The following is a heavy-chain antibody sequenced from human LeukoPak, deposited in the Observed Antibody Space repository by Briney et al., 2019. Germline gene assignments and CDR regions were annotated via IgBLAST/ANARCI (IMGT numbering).Heavy chain of an antibody. J-gene: IGHJ5*02. V-gene: IGHV3-21*01. CDR2: ISSSSSYI. CDR3: ARGDRSGNYYGSGSP. CDR1: GFTFSSYS. Sequence: PGGSLRLSCAASGFTFSSYSMNWVRQAPGKGLEWVSSISSSSSYIYYADSVKGRFTIPRDNAKNSLYLQMNSLRAEDTAVYYCARGDRSGNYYGSGSPWGQGTLVTVSS. D-gene: IGHD3-10*01.